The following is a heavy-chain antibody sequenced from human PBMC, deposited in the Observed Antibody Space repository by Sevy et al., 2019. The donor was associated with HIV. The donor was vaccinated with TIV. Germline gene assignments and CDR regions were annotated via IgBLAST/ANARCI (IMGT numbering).Heavy chain of an antibody. CDR2: IYTSGST. V-gene: IGHV4-61*02. D-gene: IGHD2-2*01. CDR3: ARGPALTPCNSTSCYDNWFDP. J-gene: IGHJ5*02. CDR1: GGSISSGSYY. Sequence: SETLSLTCTVSGGSISSGSYYWSWIRQPAGKGLEWIGRIYTSGSTNYNPSLKSRVTISVDTSKNQFSLKLSSVTAADKAVYYCARGPALTPCNSTSCYDNWFDPWGQGTLVTVSS.